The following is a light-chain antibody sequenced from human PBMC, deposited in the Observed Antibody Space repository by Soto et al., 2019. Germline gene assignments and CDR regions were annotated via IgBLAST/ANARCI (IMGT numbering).Light chain of an antibody. Sequence: QPVLTQPASVSGSPGQSITISCTGTNSDIGGYNYVSWYQQHPGKAPKLMIYDVSNRPSGVSDRFFCSKSGNTASLTISGLQAEDEADYYCTSFSSSGTRYVFGSGTKLTVL. CDR1: NSDIGGYNY. V-gene: IGLV2-14*01. CDR2: DVS. CDR3: TSFSSSGTRYV. J-gene: IGLJ1*01.